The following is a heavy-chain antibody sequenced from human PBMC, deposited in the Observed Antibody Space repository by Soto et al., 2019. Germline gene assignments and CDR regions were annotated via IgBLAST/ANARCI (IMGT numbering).Heavy chain of an antibody. CDR3: AKGFLRAYYFDY. CDR2: ISGSGGST. Sequence: PGGSLRLSCAASGFTFSSYAMSWVRQAPGKGLEWVSAISGSGGSTYYADSVKGRFTISRDNSKSTLYLQMNSLRAEDTAVYYCAKGFLRAYYFDYWGQGTLVTVSS. CDR1: GFTFSSYA. D-gene: IGHD3-16*01. V-gene: IGHV3-23*01. J-gene: IGHJ4*02.